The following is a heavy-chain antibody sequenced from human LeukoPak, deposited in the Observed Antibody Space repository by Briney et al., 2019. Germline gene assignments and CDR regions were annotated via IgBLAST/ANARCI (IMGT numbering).Heavy chain of an antibody. V-gene: IGHV3-48*03. D-gene: IGHD5/OR15-5a*01. CDR2: ISSSGSTV. CDR1: GFTFSSYE. CDR3: ASSTITFHSFDY. J-gene: IGHJ4*02. Sequence: PGGSLRLSCAASGFTFSSYEMNWVRQAPGKGLEWVSYISSSGSTVYYADFLKGRFTISRDNAKNSLYLQMNSLRAEDTAVYYCASSTITFHSFDYWGQGTLVTVSS.